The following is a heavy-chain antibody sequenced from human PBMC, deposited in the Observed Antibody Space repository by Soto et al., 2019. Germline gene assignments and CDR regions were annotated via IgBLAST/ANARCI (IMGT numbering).Heavy chain of an antibody. V-gene: IGHV1-18*04. J-gene: IGHJ6*02. CDR3: AREGSGSGSSHGYYYYGMDV. D-gene: IGHD3-10*01. CDR1: GYTFTSYG. CDR2: ISAYNGNT. Sequence: QVQLVQSGAEVKKPGASVKVSCKASGYTFTSYGISWVRQAPGQGLEWMGWISAYNGNTNYAQKLQGRVTITADESTSTAYMELSSLRSEDTAVYYCAREGSGSGSSHGYYYYGMDVWGQGTTVTVSS.